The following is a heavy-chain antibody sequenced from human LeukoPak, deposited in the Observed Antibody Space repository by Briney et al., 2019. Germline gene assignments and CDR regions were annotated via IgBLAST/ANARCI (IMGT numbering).Heavy chain of an antibody. J-gene: IGHJ4*02. D-gene: IGHD3-22*01. Sequence: GTSVKVSCKASGGTFSSYAISWVRQAPGQGLEWMGGIIPIFGTANYAQKFQGRVTITADESTSTAYMELSSLRSEDTAVYYCARPRNYYDSSGYYRDWGQGTLVTVSS. V-gene: IGHV1-69*01. CDR2: IIPIFGTA. CDR1: GGTFSSYA. CDR3: ARPRNYYDSSGYYRD.